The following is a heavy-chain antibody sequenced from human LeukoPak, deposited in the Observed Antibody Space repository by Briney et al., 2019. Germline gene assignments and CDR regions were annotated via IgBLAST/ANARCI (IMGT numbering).Heavy chain of an antibody. V-gene: IGHV3-30-3*01. Sequence: GGSLRLSCAASGFTFSSYAMHWVRQAPGKGLEWVAVISYDGSNKYYADSVKGRFTISRDNSKNTLYLQMNSLRAEDTAVYYCAREAAGRLFDYWGQGTLVTVSS. J-gene: IGHJ4*02. CDR3: AREAAGRLFDY. D-gene: IGHD6-13*01. CDR2: ISYDGSNK. CDR1: GFTFSSYA.